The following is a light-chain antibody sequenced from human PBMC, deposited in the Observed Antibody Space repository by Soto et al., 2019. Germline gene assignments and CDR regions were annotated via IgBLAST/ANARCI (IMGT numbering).Light chain of an antibody. CDR1: QSVGNF. CDR2: GAS. Sequence: EVVLTQSPATLSLSPRARATLSCRASQSVGNFLAWYQQKPGQAPRLLIYGASTRATGIPARFSGSGSGTEFTLTISSLQSEDFAVYYCQQYNNWPPYTFGQGTKLEIK. CDR3: QQYNNWPPYT. J-gene: IGKJ2*01. V-gene: IGKV3-15*01.